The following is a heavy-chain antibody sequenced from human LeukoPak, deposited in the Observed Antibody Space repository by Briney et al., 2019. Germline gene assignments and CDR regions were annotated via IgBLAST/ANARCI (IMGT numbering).Heavy chain of an antibody. CDR1: GFTFSSYG. V-gene: IGHV3-30*03. CDR2: ISYDGSNK. Sequence: GSLRLSCAASGFTFSSYGMHWVRQAPGKGLEWVAVISYDGSNKYYADSVKGRFTISRDNSKNTLYLQMNSLRAEDTAVYYCARGRLWRLSAPRAFDIWGQGTMVTVSS. CDR3: ARGRLWRLSAPRAFDI. D-gene: IGHD2/OR15-2a*01. J-gene: IGHJ3*02.